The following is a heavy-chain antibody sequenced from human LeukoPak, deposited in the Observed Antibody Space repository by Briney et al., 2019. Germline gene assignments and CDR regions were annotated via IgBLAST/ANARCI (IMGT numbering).Heavy chain of an antibody. CDR2: IKQDGSEK. Sequence: PGGSLRLSCAASGFTFSSNWMSWVRQAPGKGLEWVANIKQDGSEKYYVDSVKGRFTISRDNAKNSLYLQMNSLRAEDTAVYYCARVGGRQLVKDYFDYWGQGTLVTVSS. V-gene: IGHV3-7*03. CDR3: ARVGGRQLVKDYFDY. CDR1: GFTFSSNW. J-gene: IGHJ4*02. D-gene: IGHD6-13*01.